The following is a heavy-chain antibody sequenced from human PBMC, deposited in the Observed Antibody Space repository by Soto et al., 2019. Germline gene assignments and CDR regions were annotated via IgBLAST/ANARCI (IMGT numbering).Heavy chain of an antibody. J-gene: IGHJ4*02. CDR2: ISANSGNT. V-gene: IGHV1-18*04. D-gene: IGHD6-25*01. Sequence: QVQLVQSGPEVKKPGASVKVSCKASGYSFTSYGVSWVRQAPGQGLEWMGWISANSGNTDYAQKFRGRVTMTTETSTSTADMDLRSLRSDDTAVYYGVRDPQRNDYWGQGTLVTVSS. CDR1: GYSFTSYG. CDR3: VRDPQRNDY.